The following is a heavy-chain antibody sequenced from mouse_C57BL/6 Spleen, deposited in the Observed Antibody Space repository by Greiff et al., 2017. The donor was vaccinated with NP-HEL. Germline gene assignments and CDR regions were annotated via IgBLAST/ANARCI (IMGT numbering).Heavy chain of an antibody. D-gene: IGHD2-2*01. CDR2: IYPGSGNT. Sequence: QVQLQQSGAELVRPGASVKLSCKASGYTFTDYYINWVKQRPGQGLEWIARIYPGSGNTYYNEKFKGKATLTAEKSSSTAYMQLSSLTSEDSAVYFCARSYGYDGGYFDYWGQGTTLTVSS. V-gene: IGHV1-76*01. J-gene: IGHJ2*01. CDR3: ARSYGYDGGYFDY. CDR1: GYTFTDYY.